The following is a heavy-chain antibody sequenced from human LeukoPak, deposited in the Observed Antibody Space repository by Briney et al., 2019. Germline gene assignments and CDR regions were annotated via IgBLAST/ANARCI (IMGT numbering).Heavy chain of an antibody. CDR1: GGTFSSYA. V-gene: IGHV1-69*04. CDR3: AREVPSRFGEPLPHFDY. Sequence: GASVKVSCKASGGTFSSYAISRVRQAPGQGLEWMGRIIPILGIANYAQKFQGRVTITADKSTSTAYMELSSLRSEDTAVYYCAREVPSRFGEPLPHFDYWGQGTLVTVSS. D-gene: IGHD3-10*01. J-gene: IGHJ4*02. CDR2: IIPILGIA.